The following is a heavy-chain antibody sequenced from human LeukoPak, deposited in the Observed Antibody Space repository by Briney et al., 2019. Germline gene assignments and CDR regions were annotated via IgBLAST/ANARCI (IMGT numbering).Heavy chain of an antibody. D-gene: IGHD2-15*01. CDR3: AKAPVTTCRGAFCYPFDY. J-gene: IGHJ4*02. CDR1: GFTFSSYS. CDR2: ISSSSSTI. Sequence: GGSLRLSCAASGFTFSSYSMNWVRQAPGKGLEWVSYISSSSSTIYYADSVKGRFTISRDSSKNTLFLQMNRLRPEDAAVYYCAKAPVTTCRGAFCYPFDYWGLGTLATVSS. V-gene: IGHV3-48*01.